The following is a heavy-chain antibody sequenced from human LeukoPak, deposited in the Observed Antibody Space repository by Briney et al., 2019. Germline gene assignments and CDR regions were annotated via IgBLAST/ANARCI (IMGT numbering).Heavy chain of an antibody. J-gene: IGHJ6*03. V-gene: IGHV1-8*03. CDR3: ARAERRSYDFWGDQHYYYMDV. D-gene: IGHD3-3*01. CDR2: MNPNSGNT. CDR1: GYTFTRYD. Sequence: ASVKVSCKASGYTFTRYDINWVRQATEQGLEWMGWMNPNSGNTGYAQKFQDRVTITRDTSMSTAYMELSSLRSEDTAVYYCARAERRSYDFWGDQHYYYMDVWGEGTTVTVSS.